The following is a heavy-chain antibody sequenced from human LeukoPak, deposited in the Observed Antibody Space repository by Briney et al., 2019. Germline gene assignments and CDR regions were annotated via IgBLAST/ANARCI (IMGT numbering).Heavy chain of an antibody. CDR1: GGSISSYY. CDR3: AAYYYDSSGYYPNWFDP. CDR2: IYYSEST. Sequence: SETLSLTCTVSGGSISSYYWSWIRQPPGKGLEWIGYIYYSESTNYNPSLKSRVTISVDTSKNQFSLKLSSVTAADTAVYYCAAYYYDSSGYYPNWFDPWGQGTLVTVSS. V-gene: IGHV4-59*01. D-gene: IGHD3-22*01. J-gene: IGHJ5*02.